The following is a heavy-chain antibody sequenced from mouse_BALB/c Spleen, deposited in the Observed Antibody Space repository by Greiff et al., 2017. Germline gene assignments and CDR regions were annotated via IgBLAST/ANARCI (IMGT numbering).Heavy chain of an antibody. CDR3: AKSRSSSYNYFDY. J-gene: IGHJ2*01. CDR1: GFTFSSYG. Sequence: EVQRVESGGGLVQPGGSLKLSCAASGFTFSSYGMSWVRQTPDKRLELVATINSNGGSTYYPDSVKGRFTISRDNAKNTLYLQMSSLKSEDTAMYYCAKSRSSSYNYFDYWGQGTTLTVSS. V-gene: IGHV5-6-3*01. D-gene: IGHD1-1*01. CDR2: INSNGGST.